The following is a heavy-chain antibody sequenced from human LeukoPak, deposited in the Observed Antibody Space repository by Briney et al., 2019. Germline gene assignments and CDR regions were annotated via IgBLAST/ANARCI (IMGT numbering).Heavy chain of an antibody. Sequence: ASVNVSCKASGYTFTSYGISWVRQAPGQGLEWMGWISAYNGNTNYAQKLQGRVTMTTDTSTSTAYMELRSLRSDDTAVYYCAKQYSSGWYWFDPWGQGTLVTVSS. CDR3: AKQYSSGWYWFDP. D-gene: IGHD6-19*01. CDR2: ISAYNGNT. CDR1: GYTFTSYG. J-gene: IGHJ5*02. V-gene: IGHV1-18*01.